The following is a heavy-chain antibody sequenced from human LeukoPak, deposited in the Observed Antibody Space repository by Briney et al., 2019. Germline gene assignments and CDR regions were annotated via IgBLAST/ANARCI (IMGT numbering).Heavy chain of an antibody. CDR1: GYTFTSYD. J-gene: IGHJ4*02. CDR2: MNPNSGNT. Sequence: GASVKVSCKASGYTFTSYDINWVRQATGQGLEWMRWMNPNSGNTGYAQKFQGRVTMTRNTSISTAYMELSSLRSEDTAVYYCARGGEYYDILTGYYRTAGFDYWGQGTLVTVSS. CDR3: ARGGEYYDILTGYYRTAGFDY. D-gene: IGHD3-9*01. V-gene: IGHV1-8*01.